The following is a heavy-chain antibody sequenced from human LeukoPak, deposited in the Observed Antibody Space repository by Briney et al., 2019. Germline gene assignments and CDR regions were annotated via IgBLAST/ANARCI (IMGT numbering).Heavy chain of an antibody. CDR3: AKDINYYDSSGLLDV. CDR1: GFTFDDYA. CDR2: ISWNSGSI. D-gene: IGHD3-22*01. Sequence: GGSLRLSCAASGFTFDDYAMHWLRQAPGKGLEWVSGISWNSGSIGYADSVQGRFTISRDNAKNSLYLQMNSLRAEDTALYYCAKDINYYDSSGLLDVWGKGTTVTVSS. V-gene: IGHV3-9*01. J-gene: IGHJ6*04.